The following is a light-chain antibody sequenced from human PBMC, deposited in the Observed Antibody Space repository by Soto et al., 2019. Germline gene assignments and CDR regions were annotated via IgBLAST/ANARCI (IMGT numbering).Light chain of an antibody. Sequence: DIQLTQSPSFLCASVGDRVTITCRSSQVISSNLAWYQQKPGKAPKLLIYAASTLQSGVTSRFSGSGSGPEFTLTISSLQPEDFATYYCQRFNSYPITVGPGTRLEIK. CDR3: QRFNSYPIT. CDR1: QVISSN. CDR2: AAS. V-gene: IGKV1-9*01. J-gene: IGKJ5*01.